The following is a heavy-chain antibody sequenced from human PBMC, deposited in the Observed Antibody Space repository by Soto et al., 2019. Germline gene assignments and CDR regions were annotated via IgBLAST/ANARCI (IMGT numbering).Heavy chain of an antibody. V-gene: IGHV3-9*01. CDR1: GFTFGDYA. J-gene: IGHJ6*02. CDR2: ISWNSGSI. CDR3: AKEAYGSGSYGTYGMDV. Sequence: GGSLRLSCASSGFTFGDYAMHWVRQAPGKGLEWVSGISWNSGSIGYADSVKGRFTISRDNAKNSLYLQMNSLRAEDTALYYCAKEAYGSGSYGTYGMDVWGQGTTVTVSS. D-gene: IGHD3-10*01.